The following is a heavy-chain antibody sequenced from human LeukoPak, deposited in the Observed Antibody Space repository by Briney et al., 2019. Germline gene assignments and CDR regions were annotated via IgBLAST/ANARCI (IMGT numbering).Heavy chain of an antibody. J-gene: IGHJ4*02. CDR3: ARDYYDSSGYYDY. CDR1: GFTFSNYA. CDR2: IYSGGST. V-gene: IGHV3-53*01. D-gene: IGHD3-22*01. Sequence: GGSLRLSCAASGFTFSNYAMSWVRQAPGKGLEWASVIYSGGSTYYADSVKGRFTISRDNSKNTLYLQMNSLRAEDTAVYYCARDYYDSSGYYDYWGQGTLVTVSS.